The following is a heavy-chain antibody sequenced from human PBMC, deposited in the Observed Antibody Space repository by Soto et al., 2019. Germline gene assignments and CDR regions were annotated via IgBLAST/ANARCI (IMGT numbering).Heavy chain of an antibody. CDR1: GGSVNGYY. D-gene: IGHD3-3*01. J-gene: IGHJ5*02. Sequence: LSLTCAVYGGSVNGYYWNWIRQPPGKGLEWIGEINHTGGTHYNPSLKSRATMSVDTSKNQFSLRLSSVTAADTAIYYCATRITVFGLLIPPFDPWGQGTQVTVSS. CDR3: ATRITVFGLLIPPFDP. CDR2: INHTGGT. V-gene: IGHV4-34*01.